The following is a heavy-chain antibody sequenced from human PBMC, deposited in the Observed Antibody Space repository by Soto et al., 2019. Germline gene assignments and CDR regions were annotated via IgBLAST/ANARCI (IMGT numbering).Heavy chain of an antibody. CDR2: IDSSGGT. J-gene: IGHJ6*02. D-gene: IGHD3-10*01. Sequence: QVQLQESGPGLVKPSETLSLTCTVSDDSSSSYKWSWIRQPPGRRLEWIGYIDSSGGTSYNPSLQSRVTISVATSTKQLSLKLRSVTAADTAVYYCVRQGFGRLHGLVDVWGQGTTVTVSS. CDR1: DDSSSSYK. CDR3: VRQGFGRLHGLVDV. V-gene: IGHV4-59*08.